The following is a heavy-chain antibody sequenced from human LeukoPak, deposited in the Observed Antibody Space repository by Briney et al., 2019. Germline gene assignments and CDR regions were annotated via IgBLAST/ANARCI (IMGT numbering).Heavy chain of an antibody. Sequence: GGSLRLSCAASGFTFSSYWMFWVRQAPGKGLVWVSRVNSDRTSTNYADSVKGRFTVSRDNAKNTLYLQMNSLRVEDTAVYYCARDLFGAYCGGTCPTPDYWGQGTLVSVSS. CDR2: VNSDRTST. D-gene: IGHD2-21*01. CDR1: GFTFSSYW. V-gene: IGHV3-74*01. J-gene: IGHJ4*02. CDR3: ARDLFGAYCGGTCPTPDY.